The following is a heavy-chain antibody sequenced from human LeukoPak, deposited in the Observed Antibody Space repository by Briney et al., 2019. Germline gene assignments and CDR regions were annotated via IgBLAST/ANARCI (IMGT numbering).Heavy chain of an antibody. J-gene: IGHJ4*02. CDR1: GFTFSNYA. Sequence: GGSLRLSCVASGFTFSNYAMTWVRQAPGKGLEWVSTISGSGGTTNYADSVKGRFTISRDSSKSTLYLQMNSLRAEDTAVYFCAKGGPQFFDYWGQGSLVTVSS. D-gene: IGHD5-24*01. V-gene: IGHV3-23*01. CDR3: AKGGPQFFDY. CDR2: ISGSGGTT.